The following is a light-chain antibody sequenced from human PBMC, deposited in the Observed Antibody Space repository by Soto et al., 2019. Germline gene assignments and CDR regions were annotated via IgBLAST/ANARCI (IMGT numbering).Light chain of an antibody. J-gene: IGLJ1*01. V-gene: IGLV2-23*01. CDR1: SSDVGSYNL. CDR3: CSYANSGTL. CDR2: EGS. Sequence: QSVLTQPASVSGSPGQSITISCTGTSSDVGSYNLVSWYQQHPGKAPKLMIYEGSKRPSGISDRFSGSKSGNTASLTISGLQAEDEVDFYCCSYANSGTLFGTGTTVTVL.